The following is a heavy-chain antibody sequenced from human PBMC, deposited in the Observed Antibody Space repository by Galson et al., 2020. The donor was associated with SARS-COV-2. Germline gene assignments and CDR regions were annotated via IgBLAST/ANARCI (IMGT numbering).Heavy chain of an antibody. Sequence: PSETLSLTCAVSGGSISSGGYSWSWIRQPPGKGLEWIGYIHYSGGTYYSPSLKSRLTISVDTSKNQFFLILTSVTAADTAVYYCARVPTRAIAEIAFDIWGQGTMVTVSS. CDR2: IHYSGGT. CDR3: ARVPTRAIAEIAFDI. CDR1: GGSISSGGYS. J-gene: IGHJ3*02. V-gene: IGHV4-30-4*07. D-gene: IGHD2-2*02.